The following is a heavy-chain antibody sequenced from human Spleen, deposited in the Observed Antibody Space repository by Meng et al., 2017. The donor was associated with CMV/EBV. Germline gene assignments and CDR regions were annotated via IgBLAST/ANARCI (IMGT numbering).Heavy chain of an antibody. CDR1: GGSISSGYDY. CDR2: IFNSGST. CDR3: AREPWNDRWIDY. V-gene: IGHV4-31*02. J-gene: IGHJ4*02. Sequence: TVSGGSISSGYDYWNWIRQHPGKVQEWIGNIFNSGSTYYNPALKSRITISIDTSENQFSLKMTSVTVADTAVYYCAREPWNDRWIDYWGQGALVTVSS. D-gene: IGHD1-1*01.